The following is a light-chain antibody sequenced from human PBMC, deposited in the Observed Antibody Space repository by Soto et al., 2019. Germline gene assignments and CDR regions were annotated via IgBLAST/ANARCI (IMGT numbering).Light chain of an antibody. CDR2: DAS. J-gene: IGKJ1*01. CDR1: QNVRSN. Sequence: EIVLTQSPATLSLSPGERVTLSCRASQNVRSNLAWYQQKPGQAPRLLIYDASNRATGIPARFSGSGSGTDFTLAIGSLEPEDLAVYYCQHRSNWPWTFGQGTKVEIK. CDR3: QHRSNWPWT. V-gene: IGKV3-11*01.